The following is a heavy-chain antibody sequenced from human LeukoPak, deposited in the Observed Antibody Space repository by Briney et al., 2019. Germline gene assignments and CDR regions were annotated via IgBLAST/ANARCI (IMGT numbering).Heavy chain of an antibody. CDR3: ASVVGATILDY. CDR2: IIPIFGTA. Sequence: SVKVSCKSSGGTFSSYAIIWVRQAPGQGLEWMGGIIPIFGTANYAQKFQGRVTMTTDTSTSTAYMELRSLRSDDTAVYYCASVVGATILDYWGQGTLVTVSS. D-gene: IGHD1-26*01. CDR1: GGTFSSYA. V-gene: IGHV1-69*05. J-gene: IGHJ4*02.